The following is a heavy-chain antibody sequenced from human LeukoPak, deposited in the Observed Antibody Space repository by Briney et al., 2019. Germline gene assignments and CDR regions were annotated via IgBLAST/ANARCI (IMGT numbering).Heavy chain of an antibody. D-gene: IGHD6-19*01. CDR2: ISGSGGST. CDR1: GFTFSSYA. J-gene: IGHJ6*02. Sequence: GGSLRLSCAASGFTFSSYAMSWVRQAPGKGLEWVSAISGSGGSTYYADSVKGRFTISRDNSKNTLYLQMNSLRAEDTAVYYCARALTYSSGWSSYYYYYYGMDVWGQGTTVTVSS. CDR3: ARALTYSSGWSSYYYYYYGMDV. V-gene: IGHV3-23*01.